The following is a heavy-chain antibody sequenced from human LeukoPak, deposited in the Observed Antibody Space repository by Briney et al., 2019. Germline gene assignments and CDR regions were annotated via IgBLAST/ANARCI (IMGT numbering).Heavy chain of an antibody. D-gene: IGHD5-12*01. CDR1: GGAFSSYA. CDR2: IIPVFGTA. V-gene: IGHV1-69*05. Sequence: SSVKVSCKASGGAFSSYAISWVRQAPGQGLEWMGRIIPVFGTANYAQKFQGRVTITTDESTSTAYMELSSLRSEDTAVYYCAREDIVAHEIDYWGQGTLVTVSS. J-gene: IGHJ4*02. CDR3: AREDIVAHEIDY.